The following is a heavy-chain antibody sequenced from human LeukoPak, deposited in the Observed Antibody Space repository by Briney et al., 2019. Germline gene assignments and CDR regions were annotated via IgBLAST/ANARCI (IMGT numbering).Heavy chain of an antibody. CDR1: GGSISSYY. CDR3: ACVSGYYSTPYFDY. Sequence: KPSETLSLICTVSGGSISSYYWSWIRQPPGKGLEWIGYIYYSGSTNYNPSLKSRVTISVDTSKNQFSLKLSSVTAADTAVYYCACVSGYYSTPYFDYWGQGTLVTVSS. V-gene: IGHV4-59*01. J-gene: IGHJ4*02. D-gene: IGHD3-22*01. CDR2: IYYSGST.